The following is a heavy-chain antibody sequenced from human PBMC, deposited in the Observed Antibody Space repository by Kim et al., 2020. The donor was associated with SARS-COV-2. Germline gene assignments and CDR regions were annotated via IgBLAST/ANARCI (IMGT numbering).Heavy chain of an antibody. Sequence: SETLSLTCTVSGGSISSYYWSWIRQPPGKGLEWIGYIYYSGSTNYNPSLKSRVTISVDTSKNQFSLKLSSVTAADTAVYYCARGGYDSSGYYYVWERIDAFDIWGQGTMVTVSS. CDR2: IYYSGST. D-gene: IGHD3-22*01. J-gene: IGHJ3*02. CDR3: ARGGYDSSGYYYVWERIDAFDI. V-gene: IGHV4-59*01. CDR1: GGSISSYY.